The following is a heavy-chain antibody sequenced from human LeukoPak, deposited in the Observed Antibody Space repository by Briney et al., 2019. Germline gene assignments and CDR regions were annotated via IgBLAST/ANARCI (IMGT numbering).Heavy chain of an antibody. CDR1: GGTFSSYA. D-gene: IGHD4-23*01. J-gene: IGHJ2*01. CDR2: IIPIFGTA. V-gene: IGHV1-69*05. CDR3: ARDGRRTVVTQRNWYFDL. Sequence: GASVKVSCKASGGTFSSYAISWVRQAPGQGLEWMGGIIPIFGTANYAQKFQGRVTITTDESTSTAYMELSSLRSEDTAVYYCARDGRRTVVTQRNWYFDLWGRGTLVTVSS.